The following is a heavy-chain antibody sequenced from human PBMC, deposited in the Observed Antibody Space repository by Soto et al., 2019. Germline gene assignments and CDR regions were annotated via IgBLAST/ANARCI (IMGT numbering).Heavy chain of an antibody. CDR2: ISGSGGST. D-gene: IGHD2-2*01. V-gene: IGHV3-23*01. CDR3: AKARGSSTPAPGSY. Sequence: GGSLRLSCAASGFTFSSYAMSWVRQAPGKGLEWVSAISGSGGSTYYADSVKGRFTISRDNSKNTLYLQMNSLRAEDTTVYYCAKARGSSTPAPGSYWGQGTLVTVSS. J-gene: IGHJ4*02. CDR1: GFTFSSYA.